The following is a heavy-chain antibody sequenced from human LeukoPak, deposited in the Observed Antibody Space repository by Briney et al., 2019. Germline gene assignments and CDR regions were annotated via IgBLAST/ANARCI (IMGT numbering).Heavy chain of an antibody. V-gene: IGHV3-30*02. D-gene: IGHD2-2*03. Sequence: GGSLRLSCAASGFTFSSYGMHWVRQAPGKGLEWVAFIRYDGSNKYYADSVKGRFTISRDNSKNTLYLQMNSLRAEDTAVYYCAKDLDIVVVPAAVYFDYWGQGTLVTVSS. CDR2: IRYDGSNK. CDR3: AKDLDIVVVPAAVYFDY. CDR1: GFTFSSYG. J-gene: IGHJ4*02.